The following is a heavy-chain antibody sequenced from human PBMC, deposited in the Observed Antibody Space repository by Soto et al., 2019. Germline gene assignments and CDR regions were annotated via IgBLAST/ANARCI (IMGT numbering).Heavy chain of an antibody. J-gene: IGHJ4*02. CDR2: ISAGGDRT. CDR3: ARRV. V-gene: IGHV3-23*01. CDR1: GFTFSNYP. Sequence: EVQVSESGGGLVQPGGSLRLSCATSGFTFSNYPMNWVRQAPGKGLEWVSGISAGGDRTYYADSVKGRFTIFRDTSKNSLSLRMNSLRVEDTAVYYCARRVWGQGTLVTVSS.